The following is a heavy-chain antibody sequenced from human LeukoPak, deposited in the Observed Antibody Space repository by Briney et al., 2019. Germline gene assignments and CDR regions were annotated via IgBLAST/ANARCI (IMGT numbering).Heavy chain of an antibody. Sequence: SETLSLTCTVSGVSVSSGSYYWSWIRQPPGKGLEWIGYIYYSGSTNYNPSLKSRVTISVDKSKNQFSLKLSSVTAADTAVYYCARVRTVTIDYWGQGTLVTVSS. J-gene: IGHJ4*02. CDR1: GVSVSSGSYY. V-gene: IGHV4-61*01. D-gene: IGHD4-17*01. CDR3: ARVRTVTIDY. CDR2: IYYSGST.